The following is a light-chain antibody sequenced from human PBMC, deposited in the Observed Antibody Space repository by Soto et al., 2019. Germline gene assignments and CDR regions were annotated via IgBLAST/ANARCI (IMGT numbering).Light chain of an antibody. CDR3: QHYNSYSEA. V-gene: IGKV1-5*03. Sequence: DIQMTQSPSTLSASVGARVTITCRASQTISSWLAWYQQKPGKAPKLMIYKASTLKSGVPSRFSGSGSGTEFTLTISSLQPDDVATYYCQHYNSYSEAFCQGTKVDIK. J-gene: IGKJ1*01. CDR1: QTISSW. CDR2: KAS.